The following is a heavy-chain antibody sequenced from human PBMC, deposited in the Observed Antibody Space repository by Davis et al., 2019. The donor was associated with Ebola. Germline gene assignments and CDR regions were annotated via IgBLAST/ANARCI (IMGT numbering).Heavy chain of an antibody. CDR1: GYTFTSYG. V-gene: IGHV1-18*01. CDR3: ARDQDSSGWYINPWD. J-gene: IGHJ4*02. Sequence: ASVKVSCKASGYTFTSYGISWVRQAPGQGLEWMGWISAYNGNTNYAQKLQGRVTMTTDTSTSTAYMELRSLRSDDTAVYYCARDQDSSGWYINPWDWGQGTLVTVSS. D-gene: IGHD6-19*01. CDR2: ISAYNGNT.